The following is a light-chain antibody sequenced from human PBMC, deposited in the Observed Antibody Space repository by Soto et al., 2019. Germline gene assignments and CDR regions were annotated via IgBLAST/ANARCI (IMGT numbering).Light chain of an antibody. J-gene: IGLJ2*01. V-gene: IGLV1-51*01. Sequence: QSVLTQPPSVSAAPGQKVTISCSGSSSNIGNSYVSWYQQLPGTAPKLLIYDNNKRPSGIPDRFSGSKSGTSATLGITGLQTGDEADYYCGTWDSSLTAGVFGGGTKPPS. CDR3: GTWDSSLTAGV. CDR2: DNN. CDR1: SSNIGNSY.